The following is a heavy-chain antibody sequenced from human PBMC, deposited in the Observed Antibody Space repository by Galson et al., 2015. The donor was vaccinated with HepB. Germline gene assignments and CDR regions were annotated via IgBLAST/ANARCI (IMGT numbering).Heavy chain of an antibody. CDR1: GYSISSGYY. V-gene: IGHV4-38-2*02. D-gene: IGHD6-19*01. Sequence: SETLSLTCTVSGYSISSGYYWGWIRQPPGKGLEWIGSIYHSGSTYYNPSLKNRVTISVDTSKNQFSLKLSSVTAADTAVYYCARDSIAVAFDYWGQGTLVTVSS. CDR2: IYHSGST. J-gene: IGHJ4*02. CDR3: ARDSIAVAFDY.